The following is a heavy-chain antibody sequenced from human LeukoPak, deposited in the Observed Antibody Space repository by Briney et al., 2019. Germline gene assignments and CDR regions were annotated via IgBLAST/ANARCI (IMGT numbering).Heavy chain of an antibody. Sequence: PGGSLRLSCAASGFTFSSYAMSWVRQAPGKGLEWVSAISGSGGSTYYADSVKGRFTISRDNSKNTLYLQMNSLRDEDTAVYYCAKDLFSGSGRAGNMDVWGKGTTVTVSS. V-gene: IGHV3-23*01. CDR2: ISGSGGST. D-gene: IGHD3-10*01. J-gene: IGHJ6*03. CDR3: AKDLFSGSGRAGNMDV. CDR1: GFTFSSYA.